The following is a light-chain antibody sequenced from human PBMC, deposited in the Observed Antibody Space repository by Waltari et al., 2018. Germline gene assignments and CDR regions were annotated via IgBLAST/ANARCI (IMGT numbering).Light chain of an antibody. Sequence: DIVMTQSPGSLAVSLGERATINCKSSQSLLYTSNSKNYLAWYQQRPGQAPRLLLYCAATRQVGVPDRFTGSGSGTDFSLTITSLQAEDVAVYYCQQYFSTPPWTFGQGTKVEIK. CDR1: QSLLYTSNSKNY. J-gene: IGKJ1*01. CDR2: CAA. V-gene: IGKV4-1*01. CDR3: QQYFSTPPWT.